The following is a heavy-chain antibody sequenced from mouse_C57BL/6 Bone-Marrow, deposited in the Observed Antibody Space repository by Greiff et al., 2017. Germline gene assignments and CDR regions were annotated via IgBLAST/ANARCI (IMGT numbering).Heavy chain of an antibody. CDR1: GYTFTSYW. CDR2: IYPGSGST. J-gene: IGHJ3*01. Sequence: QVQLQQSGAELVKPGASVKMSCKASGYTFTSYWITWVKQRPGQGLEWIGDIYPGSGSTNYNEQFKSKATLTVDTSSSTAYMQLSSLTSEDSAVYYCASRKTAWFAYWGQGTLVTVSA. CDR3: ASRKTAWFAY. V-gene: IGHV1-55*01.